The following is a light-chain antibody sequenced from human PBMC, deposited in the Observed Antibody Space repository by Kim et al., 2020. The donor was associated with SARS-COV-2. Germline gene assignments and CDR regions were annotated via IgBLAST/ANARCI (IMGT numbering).Light chain of an antibody. Sequence: DIQMTQSPSSLSASVGDRVTITCRASQSISSYLNWYQQKPGKAPKLLIYAASSLQSGVPSRFSGSGSGTDFTLTISSLQPEDFATYYSQQSYSTPSTFGQGTRLGIK. CDR3: QQSYSTPST. CDR1: QSISSY. V-gene: IGKV1-39*01. J-gene: IGKJ5*01. CDR2: AAS.